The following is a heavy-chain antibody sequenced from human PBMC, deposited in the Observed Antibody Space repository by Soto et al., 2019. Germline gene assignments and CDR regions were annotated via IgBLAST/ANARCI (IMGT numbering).Heavy chain of an antibody. CDR3: ARGSPITVTGDYYYGMDV. Sequence: GGSLRLSCAASGFTFSSYDMHWVRQATGKGLEWVSAIGTAGDPYYPGSVKGRFTISRENAKNSLYLQMSSLRAGDTAVYYCARGSPITVTGDYYYGMDVWGEGTTVTVSS. J-gene: IGHJ6*04. D-gene: IGHD4-17*01. CDR2: IGTAGDP. CDR1: GFTFSSYD. V-gene: IGHV3-13*05.